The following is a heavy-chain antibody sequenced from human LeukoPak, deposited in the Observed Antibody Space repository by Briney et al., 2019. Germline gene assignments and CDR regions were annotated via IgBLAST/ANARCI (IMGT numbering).Heavy chain of an antibody. CDR1: GGSISSSSYY. V-gene: IGHV4-30-4*01. CDR2: IYYSGST. CDR3: AGDYGDLLTGIRFDT. Sequence: QPSETLSLTCTVSGGSISSSSYYWSWIRQPPGKGLEWIGYIYYSGSTYYNPSLKSRVTISIQTSKNQFSLKLTSVTAADTAVYYCAGDYGDLLTGIRFDTWGQGTLVTVSS. J-gene: IGHJ5*02. D-gene: IGHD4-17*01.